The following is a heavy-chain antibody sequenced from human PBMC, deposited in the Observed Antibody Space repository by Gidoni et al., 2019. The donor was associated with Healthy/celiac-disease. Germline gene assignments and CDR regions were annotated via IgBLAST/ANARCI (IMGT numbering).Heavy chain of an antibody. J-gene: IGHJ6*02. D-gene: IGHD2-2*01. CDR1: GFTFSSYS. V-gene: IGHV3-21*01. Sequence: AASGFTFSSYSMNWVRQAPGKGLEWVSSISSSSSYIYYADSVKGRFTISRDNAKNSLYLQMNSLRAEDTAVYYCARGPVRCSSTSCYRELAAAGMTRYYGMDVWGQGTTVTVSS. CDR3: ARGPVRCSSTSCYRELAAAGMTRYYGMDV. CDR2: ISSSSSYI.